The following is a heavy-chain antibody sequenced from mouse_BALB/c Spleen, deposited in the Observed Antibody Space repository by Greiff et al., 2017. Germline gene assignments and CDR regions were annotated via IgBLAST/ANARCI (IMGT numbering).Heavy chain of an antibody. CDR1: GFSLSTSGMG. V-gene: IGHV8-12*01. D-gene: IGHD2-1*01. CDR2: IYWDDDK. CDR3: AREGNYAYAMDY. J-gene: IGHJ4*01. Sequence: QVTLKVCGPGILQPSQTLSLTCSFSGFSLSTSGMGVSWIRQPSGKGLEWLAHIYWDDDKRYNPSLKSRLTISKDTSRNQVFLKITSVDTADTATYYCAREGNYAYAMDYWGQGTSVTVSS.